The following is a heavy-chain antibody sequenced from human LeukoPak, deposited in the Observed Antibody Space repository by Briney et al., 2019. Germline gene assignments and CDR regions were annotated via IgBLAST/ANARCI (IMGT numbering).Heavy chain of an antibody. Sequence: ASVKVSCKASGFTFTGYYMHWVRQAPGQGLEWMGWINPNSGGTNYAQKFQGRVTMTRDTSISTAYMELSRLRSDDTAVYYCARGGCSGGSCQTNYWGQGTLVTVSS. CDR1: GFTFTGYY. CDR2: INPNSGGT. J-gene: IGHJ4*02. D-gene: IGHD2-15*01. V-gene: IGHV1-2*02. CDR3: ARGGCSGGSCQTNY.